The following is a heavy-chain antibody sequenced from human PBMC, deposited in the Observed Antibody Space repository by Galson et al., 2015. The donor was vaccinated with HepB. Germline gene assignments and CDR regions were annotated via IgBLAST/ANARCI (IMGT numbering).Heavy chain of an antibody. CDR3: AREVDPYCGGDCYSGDYYYGMDV. D-gene: IGHD2-21*02. V-gene: IGHV1-46*03. CDR2: INPSGGST. Sequence: SVKVSCKASGYTFTSYYMHWARQAPGQGLEWMGIINPSGGSTSYAQKFQGRVTMTRDTSTSTVYMELSSLRSGDTAVYYCAREVDPYCGGDCYSGDYYYGMDVWGQGTTVTVSS. J-gene: IGHJ6*02. CDR1: GYTFTSYY.